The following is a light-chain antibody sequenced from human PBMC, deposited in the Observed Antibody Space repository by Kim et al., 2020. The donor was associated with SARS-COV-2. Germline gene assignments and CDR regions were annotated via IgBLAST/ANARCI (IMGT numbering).Light chain of an antibody. CDR2: DAS. CDR3: HLYIRSPYS. Sequence: LFPGERATLPCRAHPCISSNFFAWSQHKPGQSPRLLIHDASNRATGIPDRFSGSGSGTVFTLTLSSLEPEDFAVYYCHLYIRSPYSFGQGTKLEI. V-gene: IGKV3-20*01. J-gene: IGKJ2*03. CDR1: PCISSNF.